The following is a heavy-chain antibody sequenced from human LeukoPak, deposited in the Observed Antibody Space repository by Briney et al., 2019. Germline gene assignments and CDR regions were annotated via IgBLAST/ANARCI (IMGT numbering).Heavy chain of an antibody. CDR1: GGSSSSYN. D-gene: IGHD5-18*01. J-gene: IGHJ4*02. CDR3: ALSSYSYGTTRPFDD. V-gene: IGHV4-4*07. Sequence: SETLSFTCTVSGGSSSSYNWSWIRPPAGKGREWIGRTYTSGSTNSNPSLKSRVTMSVDTSKNQFSLKLSSVTAADTAVYYCALSSYSYGTTRPFDDWGQGTLVTVSS. CDR2: TYTSGST.